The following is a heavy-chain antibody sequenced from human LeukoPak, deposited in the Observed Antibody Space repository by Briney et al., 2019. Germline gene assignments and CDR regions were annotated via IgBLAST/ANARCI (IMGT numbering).Heavy chain of an antibody. J-gene: IGHJ4*02. Sequence: GGSLRLSCAASGFTSSSYAMSWVRQAPGKGLEWVSAISGSGGSTYYADSVKGRFTISRDNSKNTLYLQMNSLRAEDTAVYYCAKVGEPGIVPKDFDYWGQGTLVTVSS. CDR2: ISGSGGST. CDR3: AKVGEPGIVPKDFDY. D-gene: IGHD3-16*01. V-gene: IGHV3-23*01. CDR1: GFTSSSYA.